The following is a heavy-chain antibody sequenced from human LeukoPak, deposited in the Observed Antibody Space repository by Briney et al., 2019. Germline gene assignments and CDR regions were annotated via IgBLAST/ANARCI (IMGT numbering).Heavy chain of an antibody. CDR3: ARAGSTNSWFDP. D-gene: IGHD2-2*01. CDR1: GFTFSNAW. J-gene: IGHJ5*02. Sequence: GGSLRLSCAASGFTFSNAWMSWARQAPGKGLEWVSSISSWSSFIYSADSVTGRFTISRDNAKNSLYLQMNSLRAEDTAVYYCARAGSTNSWFDPWGQGTLVIVSS. CDR2: ISSWSSFI. V-gene: IGHV3-21*01.